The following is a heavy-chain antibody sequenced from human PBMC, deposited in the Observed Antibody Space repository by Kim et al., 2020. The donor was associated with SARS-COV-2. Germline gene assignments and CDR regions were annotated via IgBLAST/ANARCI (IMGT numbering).Heavy chain of an antibody. CDR2: ISGSGGST. J-gene: IGHJ4*02. V-gene: IGHV3-23*01. Sequence: GGSLRLSCAASGFTFSSYAMSWVRQAPGKGLEWVSAISGSGGSTYYADSVKGRFTISRDNSKNTLYLQMNSLRAEDTAVYYCAKDFSRKVRGVIEGFDYWGQGTLVTVSS. D-gene: IGHD3-10*01. CDR3: AKDFSRKVRGVIEGFDY. CDR1: GFTFSSYA.